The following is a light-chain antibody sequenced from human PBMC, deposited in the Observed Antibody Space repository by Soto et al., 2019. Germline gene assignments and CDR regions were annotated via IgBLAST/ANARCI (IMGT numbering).Light chain of an antibody. CDR2: DAS. V-gene: IGKV3-11*01. CDR1: QSISGN. Sequence: EIVMTQSPATLPVSPGEGGTLSCTVSQSISGNLAGYQQKPGQAPRLLISDASNRATGSLARFSGSGSGTDFTITINSLEPEDYAVYYCQQRSNWTSITFGQGTRLEI. J-gene: IGKJ5*01. CDR3: QQRSNWTSIT.